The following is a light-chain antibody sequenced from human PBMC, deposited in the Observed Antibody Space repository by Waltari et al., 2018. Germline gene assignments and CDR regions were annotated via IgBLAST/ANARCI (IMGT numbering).Light chain of an antibody. J-gene: IGLJ2*01. CDR3: CSYAGSYSFV. V-gene: IGLV2-11*01. CDR1: SSDVGGYKY. CDR2: DVT. Sequence: QSALTQPRSVSGSLGQSVTISCTGTSSDVGGYKYVSWYQQHPNKAPKLMIYDVTKRPSGVPDRFSGSKSGNTASLTISGLQAEDEADYYCCSYAGSYSFVFGGGTNLTIL.